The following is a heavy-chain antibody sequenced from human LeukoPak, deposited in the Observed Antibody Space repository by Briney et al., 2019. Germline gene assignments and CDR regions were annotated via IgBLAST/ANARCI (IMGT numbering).Heavy chain of an antibody. V-gene: IGHV3-48*03. D-gene: IGHD3-10*01. J-gene: IGHJ5*02. CDR3: ARDHGSGLGDLDP. Sequence: GGSLRLSCAASGFTFSSYEMNWVRQAPGKGLEWVSYISSSGSTIYYADSVKGRFTISRDNAKNSLYLQMNSLRAEDTAAYYCARDHGSGLGDLDPWDQGTLVTVSS. CDR2: ISSSGSTI. CDR1: GFTFSSYE.